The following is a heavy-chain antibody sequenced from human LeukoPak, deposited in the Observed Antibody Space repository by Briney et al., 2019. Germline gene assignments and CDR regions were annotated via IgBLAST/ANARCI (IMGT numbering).Heavy chain of an antibody. CDR2: ISWDGGST. V-gene: IGHV3-43*01. CDR3: AKDALSYDSSGYYTLWFDY. Sequence: GGSLRLSCAAPGFTFGDYIMPWVRQAPGKGLEWVSLISWDGGSTYYADSVKGRFTISRDNSKNSLYLQMNSLRTEDTALYYCAKDALSYDSSGYYTLWFDYWGQGTLVTVSS. D-gene: IGHD3-22*01. CDR1: GFTFGDYI. J-gene: IGHJ4*02.